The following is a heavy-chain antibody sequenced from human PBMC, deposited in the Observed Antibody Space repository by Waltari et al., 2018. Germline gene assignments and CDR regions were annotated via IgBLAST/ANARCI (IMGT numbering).Heavy chain of an antibody. D-gene: IGHD3-9*01. J-gene: IGHJ4*02. CDR2: INNDGTST. CDR3: TRAGYYRFDY. V-gene: IGHV3-74*01. CDR1: GFTFSSYW. Sequence: EVQLVESGGGLVQPGGSMRLSCLASGFTFSSYWIIWLRQAPGKGLVWVSRINNDGTSTSCADSVKGRFTISRDNAKNTLYLQMNSLRAEDTAVYYCTRAGYYRFDYWGQGTLATVSS.